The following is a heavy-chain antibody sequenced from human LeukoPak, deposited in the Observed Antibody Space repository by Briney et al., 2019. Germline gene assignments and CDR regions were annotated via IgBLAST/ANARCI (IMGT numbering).Heavy chain of an antibody. V-gene: IGHV1-69*05. CDR1: GGTFSSYA. CDR3: ARGLAAAGTGAYY. D-gene: IGHD6-13*01. J-gene: IGHJ4*02. CDR2: IIPIFGTA. Sequence: ASVKVSCKASGGTFSSYAISWVRQAPGQGLEWMGGIIPIFGTANYAQKFQGRVTITTDESTSTAYMELSSLRSEDTAVYYRARGLAAAGTGAYYWGQGTLVTVSS.